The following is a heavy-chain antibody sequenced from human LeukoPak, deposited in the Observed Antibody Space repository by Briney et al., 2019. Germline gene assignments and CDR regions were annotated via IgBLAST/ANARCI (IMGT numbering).Heavy chain of an antibody. V-gene: IGHV7-4-1*02. CDR2: INTNTGNP. Sequence: ASVKVSCKASGNTFTSYAMNWVRQAPGQGLEWMGWINTNTGNPTYAQGFTGRFVFSLDTSVSTAYLQISSLKAEDTAVYYCARGGRSVAGRDGDFDYWGQGTLVTVSS. J-gene: IGHJ4*02. CDR1: GNTFTSYA. D-gene: IGHD6-19*01. CDR3: ARGGRSVAGRDGDFDY.